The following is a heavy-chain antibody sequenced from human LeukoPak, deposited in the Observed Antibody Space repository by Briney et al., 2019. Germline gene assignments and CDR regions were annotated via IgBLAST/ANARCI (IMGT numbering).Heavy chain of an antibody. J-gene: IGHJ3*02. D-gene: IGHD1-26*01. Sequence: SETLSLTCTVSGGSISSYYWTWIRQSPGKGLEWIGYIFDSGGTNHNPSLKSRTTISLDMSKKQFSLKLRSVSAADTAVYYRARGAGYSGNYEDAFDIWGQGTMVTVSS. CDR2: IFDSGGT. CDR3: ARGAGYSGNYEDAFDI. CDR1: GGSISSYY. V-gene: IGHV4-59*01.